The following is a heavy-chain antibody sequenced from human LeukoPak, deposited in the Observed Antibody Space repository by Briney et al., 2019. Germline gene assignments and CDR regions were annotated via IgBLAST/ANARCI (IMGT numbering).Heavy chain of an antibody. CDR3: AKDIRRGYNFGYDQFAY. CDR2: IQYNGTTK. D-gene: IGHD5-18*01. V-gene: IGHV3-30*02. Sequence: GGSLRLSCAASGFIFNNYGMHWVRQAPGKGLEWVAFIQYNGTTKDYADSVKGRFTISRDNSKNTVSLQMNSLRAEDTALYYCAKDIRRGYNFGYDQFAYWGQGTLVTVSA. J-gene: IGHJ4*02. CDR1: GFIFNNYG.